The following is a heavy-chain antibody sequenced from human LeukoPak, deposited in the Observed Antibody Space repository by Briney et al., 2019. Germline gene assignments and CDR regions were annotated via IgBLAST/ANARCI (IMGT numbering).Heavy chain of an antibody. Sequence: PGGSLRLSCAASGFTFSNYAINWVRQAPGKGLEWVSVISGSGGSTYYADSVKGRFTISRDNSKNTLYLQMNSLRAEDTAVYYCARVGGMVRGAPSLYWGQGTLVTVSS. CDR2: ISGSGGST. CDR3: ARVGGMVRGAPSLY. V-gene: IGHV3-23*01. D-gene: IGHD3-10*01. CDR1: GFTFSNYA. J-gene: IGHJ4*02.